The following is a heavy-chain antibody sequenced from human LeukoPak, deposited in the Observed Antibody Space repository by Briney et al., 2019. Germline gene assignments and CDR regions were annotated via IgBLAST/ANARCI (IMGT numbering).Heavy chain of an antibody. V-gene: IGHV1-8*03. J-gene: IGHJ4*02. CDR3: ARYSSSSFDY. CDR1: GYTFTSYD. D-gene: IGHD6-6*01. Sequence: ASVKVSCKASGYTFTSYDINWVRQATGQGLEWTGWMNPNSGNIGYAQKFQGRVTITRNTSISTAYMELSSLRSEDTAVYYCARYSSSSFDYWGQGTLVTVSS. CDR2: MNPNSGNI.